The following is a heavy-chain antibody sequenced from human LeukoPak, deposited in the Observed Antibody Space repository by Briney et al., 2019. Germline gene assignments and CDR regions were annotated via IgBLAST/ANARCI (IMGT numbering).Heavy chain of an antibody. Sequence: GGSLRLSCAASGFTSSSYWMHWVRHAPGKGLVWVSRINSDGSSTSYADSVKGRFTISRDNAKNTLYLQMNSLRAEDTAVYYCARIAAADYYFDYWGQGTLVTVSS. CDR1: GFTSSSYW. CDR2: INSDGSST. V-gene: IGHV3-74*01. J-gene: IGHJ4*02. D-gene: IGHD6-13*01. CDR3: ARIAAADYYFDY.